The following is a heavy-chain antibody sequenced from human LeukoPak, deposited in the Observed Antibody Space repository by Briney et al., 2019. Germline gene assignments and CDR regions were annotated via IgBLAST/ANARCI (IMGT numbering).Heavy chain of an antibody. CDR2: INPNSGAT. Sequence: ASVKVSCKASGYTFTSYGISWVRQAPGQGLEWMGWINPNSGATNYAQKFQGRVTMTRDTSISTAYMELSRLRSDDTAVYYCARDRRGAYGDYATSYWGQGTLVTVSS. CDR3: ARDRRGAYGDYATSY. D-gene: IGHD4-17*01. J-gene: IGHJ4*02. CDR1: GYTFTSYG. V-gene: IGHV1-2*02.